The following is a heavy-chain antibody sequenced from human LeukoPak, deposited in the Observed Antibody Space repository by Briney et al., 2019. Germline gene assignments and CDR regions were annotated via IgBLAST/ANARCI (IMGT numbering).Heavy chain of an antibody. J-gene: IGHJ4*02. CDR3: AKGLYHYYGSGSYTLDY. CDR2: LSGSGTGT. Sequence: PGGSLRLSCAASGFTFSSYAMSWVRQAPGKGLEWVSALSGSGTGTHYADSVKGRFTISRDNSKNTVYLQMNSLRAEDTAVYYCAKGLYHYYGSGSYTLDYWGQGTLVTVSS. CDR1: GFTFSSYA. V-gene: IGHV3-23*01. D-gene: IGHD3-10*01.